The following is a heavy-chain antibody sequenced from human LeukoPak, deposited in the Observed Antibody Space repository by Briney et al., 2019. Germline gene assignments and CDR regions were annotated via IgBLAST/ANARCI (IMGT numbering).Heavy chain of an antibody. Sequence: GGSLRLSCAVSGLTVSSNYMTWVRQAPGKGLEWVSVISSGGNTNYADSVKGRFTISRDNSKNTLYLQMNSLRAEDTAVCYCARDNHYDGLDYWGQGTLVTVSS. D-gene: IGHD3-22*01. J-gene: IGHJ4*02. CDR3: ARDNHYDGLDY. CDR1: GLTVSSNY. CDR2: ISSGGNT. V-gene: IGHV3-53*01.